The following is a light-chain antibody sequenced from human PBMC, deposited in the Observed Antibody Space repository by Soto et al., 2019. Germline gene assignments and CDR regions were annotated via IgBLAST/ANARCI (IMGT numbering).Light chain of an antibody. CDR1: SSNIGAGYD. J-gene: IGLJ1*01. CDR2: ANI. CDR3: PSYDSPLSALYV. Sequence: QSVLTQPPSVSGAPGQRVTISCTGSSSNIGAGYDVHWSQQRPGAAPKLLISANINRPSGVPDRFSGSKSGTSASLAITGLQADDAGHYYCPSYDSPLSALYVFGTGTKVTLL. V-gene: IGLV1-40*01.